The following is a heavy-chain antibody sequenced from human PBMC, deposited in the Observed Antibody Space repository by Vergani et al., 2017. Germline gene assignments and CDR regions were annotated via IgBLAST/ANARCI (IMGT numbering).Heavy chain of an antibody. CDR1: GFLFSDYW. D-gene: IGHD3-16*01. CDR3: ARDLGGPDY. V-gene: IGHV3-7*01. J-gene: IGHJ4*02. CDR2: IKQDGREE. Sequence: EVQLVESGGGLVQPGGSLRLSCAASGFLFSDYWLNWVRQSPGGGLEWVANIKQDGREEFYLDSVKGRFTISRDNAKNSVFLQINGLRAEDTAVYYCARDLGGPDYWGQGTLVTVSS.